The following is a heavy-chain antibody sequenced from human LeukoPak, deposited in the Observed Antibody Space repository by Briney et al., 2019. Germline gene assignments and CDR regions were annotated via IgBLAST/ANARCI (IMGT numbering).Heavy chain of an antibody. CDR2: ISAYNGNT. J-gene: IGHJ5*02. CDR1: GYTFTSYG. CDR3: ARRSYITGTATGGFDP. Sequence: ASVKVSCKASGYTFTSYGISLVRQAPGQGLEWMGWISAYNGNTNYAQKLQGRVTMTTDTSTSTAYMELRSLRSDDTAVYYCARRSYITGTATGGFDPWGQGTLVTVSS. V-gene: IGHV1-18*01. D-gene: IGHD1-7*01.